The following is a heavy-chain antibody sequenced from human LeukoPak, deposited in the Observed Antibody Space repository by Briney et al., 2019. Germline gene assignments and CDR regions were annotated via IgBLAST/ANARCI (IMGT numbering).Heavy chain of an antibody. V-gene: IGHV4-34*01. CDR1: GGSFSGYY. CDR3: ARFMFHGSGTGDY. D-gene: IGHD3-10*01. Sequence: SETLSLTCADYGGSFSGYYWSWIRQPPGKGLEWIGEINHSGSTNYNPSLKSRVTISVDTSKNQFSLKLSSVTAADTAVYYSARFMFHGSGTGDYWGQGTLVTVSS. J-gene: IGHJ4*02. CDR2: INHSGST.